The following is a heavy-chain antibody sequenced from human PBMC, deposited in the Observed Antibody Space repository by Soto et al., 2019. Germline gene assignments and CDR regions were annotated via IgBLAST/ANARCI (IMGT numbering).Heavy chain of an antibody. Sequence: GGSLRLSCAASGFTFSSYGMHWFRQAPGKGLEWVAVISYDGSNKYYADSVKGRFTISRDNAKNSVSLQMNSLRAEDTAVYYCAREETAWPLAYGLDVWGQGTTVTVSS. D-gene: IGHD2-21*02. J-gene: IGHJ6*02. V-gene: IGHV3-30*03. CDR3: AREETAWPLAYGLDV. CDR1: GFTFSSYG. CDR2: ISYDGSNK.